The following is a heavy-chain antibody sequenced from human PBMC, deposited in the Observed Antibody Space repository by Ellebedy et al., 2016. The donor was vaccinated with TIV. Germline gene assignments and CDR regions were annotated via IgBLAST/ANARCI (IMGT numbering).Heavy chain of an antibody. V-gene: IGHV3-30*03. CDR1: GFTLSSSD. J-gene: IGHJ4*02. D-gene: IGHD3-16*01. Sequence: PGGSLRLSCAASGFTLSSSDMHWVRQTPGKGLEWLSHDATDGYHKNYADSVKGRFTTSRDISKNTLFLQMNSLRVEDTAVYYCTRGPTHGGFDYWGQGTLVTVSS. CDR3: TRGPTHGGFDY. CDR2: DATDGYHK.